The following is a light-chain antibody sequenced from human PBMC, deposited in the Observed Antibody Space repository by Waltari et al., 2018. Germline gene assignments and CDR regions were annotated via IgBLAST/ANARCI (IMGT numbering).Light chain of an antibody. Sequence: QAGLTQPPSVSVALRQTATLTCSGNNDNIGSPGAAWLQHRPGHPPILLAFRSNNRPAGLPERFSAARVGKLASRTISGLLPDEEADYYCSSWDNSLNVVLFGGGTRLTVL. CDR2: RSN. J-gene: IGLJ3*02. V-gene: IGLV10-54*04. CDR1: NDNIGSPG. CDR3: SSWDNSLNVVL.